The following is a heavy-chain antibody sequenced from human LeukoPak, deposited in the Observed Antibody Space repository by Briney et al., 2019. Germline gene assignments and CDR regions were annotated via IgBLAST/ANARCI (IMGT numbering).Heavy chain of an antibody. CDR1: GGSIRSYY. Sequence: SETLSLTCAVSGGSIRSYYWIWIRQPPGKGLEWIGHISYSGSTNYNPSLKSRVTISVDTSKNQFSLKLSSVAAADTAVYYCARGHDGVVSWFDPWGQGTLVTVSS. J-gene: IGHJ5*02. V-gene: IGHV4-59*01. D-gene: IGHD2/OR15-2a*01. CDR2: ISYSGST. CDR3: ARGHDGVVSWFDP.